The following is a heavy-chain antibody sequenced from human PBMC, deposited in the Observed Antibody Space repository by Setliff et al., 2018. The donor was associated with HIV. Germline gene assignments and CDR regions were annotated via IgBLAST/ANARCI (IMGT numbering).Heavy chain of an antibody. Sequence: SETLSLTCTVSGGSISRYYWNWIRQPAGKGLEWIGRIYARGGTNYNPSLESRVTMSVDTSMNQFSLKLTSVTAADTAVYYCVGDETTVTFDYWGQGTLVTVSS. D-gene: IGHD4-17*01. CDR2: IYARGGT. J-gene: IGHJ4*02. CDR3: VGDETTVTFDY. V-gene: IGHV4-4*07. CDR1: GGSISRYY.